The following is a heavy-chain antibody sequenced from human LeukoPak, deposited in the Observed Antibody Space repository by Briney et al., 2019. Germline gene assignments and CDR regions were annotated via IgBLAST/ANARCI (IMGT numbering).Heavy chain of an antibody. CDR1: GGSINNYY. Sequence: PSETLSLTCAISGGSINNYYWSWIRQPPGKGLEWIGYIYYSGSTNYNPSLKSRVTISVDTSKNQFSLKLSSVTAADTAVYYCARGEVVVAATPFDPWGQGTLVTVSS. V-gene: IGHV4-59*01. D-gene: IGHD2-15*01. CDR2: IYYSGST. CDR3: ARGEVVVAATPFDP. J-gene: IGHJ5*02.